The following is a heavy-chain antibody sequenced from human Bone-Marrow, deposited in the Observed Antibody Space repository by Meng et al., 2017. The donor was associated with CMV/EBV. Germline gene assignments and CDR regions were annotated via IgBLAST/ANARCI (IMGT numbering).Heavy chain of an antibody. Sequence: ASVKVSCKASGYTFTGYYMHWVRQAPGQGLEWMGWINPNSGGTNYAQKFQGRVTMTRDTSISTAYMVLSRLRSDDTAVYYCARDQWVAPTYYFWSGYYFYFDYWGQGTLVTVSS. D-gene: IGHD3-3*01. CDR3: ARDQWVAPTYYFWSGYYFYFDY. J-gene: IGHJ4*02. CDR2: INPNSGGT. CDR1: GYTFTGYY. V-gene: IGHV1-2*02.